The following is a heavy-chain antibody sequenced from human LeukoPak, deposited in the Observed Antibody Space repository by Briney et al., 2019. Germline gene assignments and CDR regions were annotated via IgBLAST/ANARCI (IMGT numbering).Heavy chain of an antibody. J-gene: IGHJ4*02. V-gene: IGHV3-64*01. Sequence: PGGSLRLSCAASGFTFSTYTMHWVRQAPGKGLEYVSAISRNGGSTYYANYVKGRFTISRDNSKNTLYLQMGSLRAEDMAVYYCARGAGQDYVWGSYRAFDYWGQGTLVTVSS. CDR2: ISRNGGST. CDR3: ARGAGQDYVWGSYRAFDY. D-gene: IGHD3-16*02. CDR1: GFTFSTYT.